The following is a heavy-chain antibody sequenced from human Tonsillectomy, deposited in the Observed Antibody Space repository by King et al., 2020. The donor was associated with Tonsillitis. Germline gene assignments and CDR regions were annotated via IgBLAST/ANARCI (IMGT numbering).Heavy chain of an antibody. CDR1: GGSISSYR. J-gene: IGHJ6*03. D-gene: IGHD2-15*01. V-gene: IGHV4-59*08. CDR2: IYYNGDT. Sequence: VQLQESGPGLVKPSETLSLTCTVSGGSISSYRWSWIRQPPGKGLEWIGYIYYNGDTDYNPSLKSRVTISVDTTKNQFSLRLSSVTAADTALYICSGVTPRGHYYYYVDVWGKGTTVTVSS. CDR3: SGVTPRGHYYYYVDV.